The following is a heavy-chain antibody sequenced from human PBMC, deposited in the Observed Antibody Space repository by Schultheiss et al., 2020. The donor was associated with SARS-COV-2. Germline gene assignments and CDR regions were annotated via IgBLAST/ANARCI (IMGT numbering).Heavy chain of an antibody. CDR3: AVPAYDSSGYYYSTEDY. D-gene: IGHD3-22*01. CDR2: IYPGDSDT. CDR1: GYSFTSYW. Sequence: GGSLRLSCKGSGYSFTSYWIGWVRQMPGKGLEWMGIIYPGDSDTRYSPSFQGQVTISADKSISTAYLQWSSLKASDTAMYYCAVPAYDSSGYYYSTEDYWGQGTLVTVSS. J-gene: IGHJ4*02. V-gene: IGHV5-51*01.